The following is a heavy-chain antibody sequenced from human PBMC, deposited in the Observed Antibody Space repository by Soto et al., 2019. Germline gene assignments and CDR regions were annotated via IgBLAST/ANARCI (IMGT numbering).Heavy chain of an antibody. V-gene: IGHV4-39*01. Sequence: QLQLQESGPGLVKPSETLSLTCTVSGGSISSSSYYWGWIRQPPGKGLEWIGSIYYSGSTYYNPSLKRRVTTSVDTSKNQFSLKLSSVTAADTAVYYCARHVAGYSSGLDYWGQGTLVTVSS. J-gene: IGHJ4*02. D-gene: IGHD6-19*01. CDR1: GGSISSSSYY. CDR2: IYYSGST. CDR3: ARHVAGYSSGLDY.